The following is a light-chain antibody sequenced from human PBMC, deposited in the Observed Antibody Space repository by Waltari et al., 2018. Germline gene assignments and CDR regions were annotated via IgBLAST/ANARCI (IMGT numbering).Light chain of an antibody. J-gene: IGLJ3*02. CDR1: GEYRPYP. V-gene: IGLV4-69*01. CDR2: VDSDGSH. Sequence: LVLTQSPSASASLGASVPLTCRLPGEYRPYPLPWHPLLPRKGPRFLMTVDSDGSHKKGDGISDRFSGSSSDLDRYLIISRLQADDEADYFCQTWGTGFQVFGSGTKLTVL. CDR3: QTWGTGFQV.